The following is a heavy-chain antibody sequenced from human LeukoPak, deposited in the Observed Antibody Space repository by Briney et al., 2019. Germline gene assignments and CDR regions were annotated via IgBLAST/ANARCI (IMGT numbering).Heavy chain of an antibody. D-gene: IGHD6-19*01. CDR2: IKPDGSEK. V-gene: IGHV3-7*05. CDR1: GLTFSDSW. CDR3: ARTTRSITVAPYYFDY. J-gene: IGHJ4*02. Sequence: GGPLRLSCAVSGLTFSDSWMSWVRQAPGKRPEWMANIKPDGSEKYYADSVKGRFTISRDNAKNSLYLQMNSLRAEDTAVYYCARTTRSITVAPYYFDYWGQGTLVTVSS.